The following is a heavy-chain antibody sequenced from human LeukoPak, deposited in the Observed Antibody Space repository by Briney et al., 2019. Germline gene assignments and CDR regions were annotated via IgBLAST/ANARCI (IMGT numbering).Heavy chain of an antibody. V-gene: IGHV1-24*01. CDR2: FDPEDGET. CDR1: GYTLTELS. CDR3: STVTPRHAGYFQH. J-gene: IGHJ1*01. Sequence: ASVKVSCKVSGYTLTELSMHWVRQAPGKGLEWMGGFDPEDGETIYAQKFQGRVTMTEDTSTDTAYMELSSLRSEDTAVYYCSTVTPRHAGYFQHWGQGTLVTVSS. D-gene: IGHD2-21*02.